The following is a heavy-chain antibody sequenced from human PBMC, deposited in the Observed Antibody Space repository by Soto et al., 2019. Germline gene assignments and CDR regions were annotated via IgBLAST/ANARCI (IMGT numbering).Heavy chain of an antibody. D-gene: IGHD6-6*01. V-gene: IGHV3-74*01. J-gene: IGHJ4*02. Sequence: EVQLAESGGGLVQPGGSLRLSCSASGFIFSSHWMHWVRQSAEKGQVWVSRINSDGSSTAYADSVKGRFTISRDNAKNTLYLQMNSLRVEDTAVYYCARDRPDISNPTDHPMFDYWGQGTQVTVSS. CDR1: GFIFSSHW. CDR3: ARDRPDISNPTDHPMFDY. CDR2: INSDGSST.